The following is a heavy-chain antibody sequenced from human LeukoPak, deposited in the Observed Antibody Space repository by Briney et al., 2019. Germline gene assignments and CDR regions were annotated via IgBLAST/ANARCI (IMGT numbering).Heavy chain of an antibody. CDR2: INPTSGGT. CDR1: GYTFTAYY. J-gene: IGHJ5*02. D-gene: IGHD2-2*01. Sequence: ASVKVSCKASGYTFTAYYIEWVRQAPGQGLEWMGWINPTSGGTNYAQKFQGRVTMTRDTSISTASVELSRLTSDDTAVYYCTRGYQHGFDPWGQGTLVTVSS. V-gene: IGHV1-2*02. CDR3: TRGYQHGFDP.